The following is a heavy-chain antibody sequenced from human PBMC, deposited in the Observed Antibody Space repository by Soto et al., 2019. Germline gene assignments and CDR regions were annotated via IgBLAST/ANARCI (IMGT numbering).Heavy chain of an antibody. CDR2: IYPGDSDT. V-gene: IGHV5-51*01. J-gene: IGHJ6*02. D-gene: IGHD3-22*01. CDR1: GYSFTSYW. Sequence: GESLKISCKGSGYSFTSYWIGWVRQMPGKGLEWMGIIYPGDSDTRYSPSFQGQVTISADKSVSTAYLQWSSLKASDTAMYYCARQGTNYYDSSGYYYYYGMDVWGQGTTVTVSS. CDR3: ARQGTNYYDSSGYYYYYGMDV.